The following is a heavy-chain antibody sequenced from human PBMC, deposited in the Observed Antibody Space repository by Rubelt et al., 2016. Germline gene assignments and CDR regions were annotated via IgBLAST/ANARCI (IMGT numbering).Heavy chain of an antibody. J-gene: IGHJ4*02. D-gene: IGHD2-21*02. V-gene: IGHV6-1*01. CDR3: ARDDVVTGRPFDY. CDR2: TYYRSKWYH. Sequence: QVQLQQLGPGLVKPSQTLSLTCAISGDSVSSDSAAWNWIRQSPSRGLEWLGRTYYRSKWYHDYAVSVKRRITINPDKSKNKCALQVKTGTAEDTAVYDCARDDVVTGRPFDYWGQGTLVTVSS. CDR1: GDSVSSDSAA.